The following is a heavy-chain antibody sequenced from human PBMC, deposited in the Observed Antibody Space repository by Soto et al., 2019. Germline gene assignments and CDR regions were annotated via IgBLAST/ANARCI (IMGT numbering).Heavy chain of an antibody. CDR1: GFTFSSYA. CDR2: ISGSGGST. J-gene: IGHJ5*02. Sequence: GGSLRLSCAASGFTFSSYAMSWVRQAPGKGLEWVSAISGSGGSTYYADSVKGRFTISRDNSKNTLYLQMNSLRAEDTAVYYCAKHFAFRDPKYYDFWSGPSNWFDPWGQGTLVTVSS. CDR3: AKHFAFRDPKYYDFWSGPSNWFDP. V-gene: IGHV3-23*01. D-gene: IGHD3-3*01.